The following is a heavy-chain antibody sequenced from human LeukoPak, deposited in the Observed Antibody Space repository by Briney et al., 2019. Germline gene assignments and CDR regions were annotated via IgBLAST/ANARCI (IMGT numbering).Heavy chain of an antibody. J-gene: IGHJ4*02. D-gene: IGHD2-15*01. Sequence: GGSLRLSCAASGFTFSSYSMNWVRQAPGKGLEWVSSISSSSSYIYYADSVKGRFTISRDNAKNSLYPQMNSLRAEDTAVYYCARGGSSGAWCPDYWGQGTLVTVSS. V-gene: IGHV3-21*01. CDR2: ISSSSSYI. CDR3: ARGGSSGAWCPDY. CDR1: GFTFSSYS.